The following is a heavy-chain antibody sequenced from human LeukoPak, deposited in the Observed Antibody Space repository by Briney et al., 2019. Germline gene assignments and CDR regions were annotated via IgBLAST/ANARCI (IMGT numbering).Heavy chain of an antibody. CDR1: GGSISSVNYY. CDR2: IYTSGSI. Sequence: SQTLSLTCTVSGGSISSVNYYWSWIRQPAGKGLEWIGRIYTSGSINYNPSLKSRVTISVDTSKNQFSLKLTSVTAADTAVYYCARDLRNYDFWSGYYTDAFDIWGQGTMVTVSS. V-gene: IGHV4-61*02. J-gene: IGHJ3*02. CDR3: ARDLRNYDFWSGYYTDAFDI. D-gene: IGHD3-3*01.